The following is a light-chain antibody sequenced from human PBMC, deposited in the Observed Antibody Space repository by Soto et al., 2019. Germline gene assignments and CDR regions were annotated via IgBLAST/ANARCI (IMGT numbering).Light chain of an antibody. V-gene: IGKV3-15*01. J-gene: IGKJ1*01. Sequence: EIVMTHSPATLSVSPCERATFSSRASQSVSSYLAWYQQKPGQAPRLLIYGASTRATGIPARFSGSGSGTEFTLTISSLQSEDFAVYYCQQYNNWPRTFGQGTKVDIK. CDR2: GAS. CDR3: QQYNNWPRT. CDR1: QSVSSY.